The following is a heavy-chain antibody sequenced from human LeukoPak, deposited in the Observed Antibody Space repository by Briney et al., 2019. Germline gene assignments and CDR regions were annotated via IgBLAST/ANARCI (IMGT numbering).Heavy chain of an antibody. CDR1: GFTFSSYY. J-gene: IGHJ4*02. CDR2: ISSSGSNT. Sequence: GGSLRLSCEASGFTFSSYYMSWVRQAPGKGLEWVSGISSSGSNTYYADSVKGRFTISRDNAKNSLYLQMNSLRAEDTAVYYCAREGLNDFDYWGQGTLVTVSS. V-gene: IGHV3-21*01. CDR3: AREGLNDFDY.